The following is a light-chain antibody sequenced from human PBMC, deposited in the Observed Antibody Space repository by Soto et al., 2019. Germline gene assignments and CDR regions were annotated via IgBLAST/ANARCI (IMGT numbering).Light chain of an antibody. J-gene: IGKJ1*01. CDR2: GAS. V-gene: IGKV3-20*01. Sequence: EIVLTQSPGTVSLSPGERATLSCRASQSVSSSYLAWYQQKPGQPPRLLMYGASSRATGIPDRFSGSGSGTDFTLTISRLEPEDFAVFYCQQYGSSRGTCGQGTKVDIK. CDR3: QQYGSSRGT. CDR1: QSVSSSY.